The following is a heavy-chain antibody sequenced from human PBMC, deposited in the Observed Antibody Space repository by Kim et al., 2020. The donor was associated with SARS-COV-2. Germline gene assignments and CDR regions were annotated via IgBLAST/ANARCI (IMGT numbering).Heavy chain of an antibody. CDR2: IYYSGST. J-gene: IGHJ4*02. CDR3: ARETGSSWYLHYFDY. Sequence: SETLSLTCTVSGGSISSGGYYWSWIRQHPGKGLEWIGYIYYSGSTYYNPSLKSRVTISVDTSKNQFSLKLSSVTAADTAVYYCARETGSSWYLHYFDYWGQGTLVTVSS. CDR1: GGSISSGGYY. V-gene: IGHV4-31*03. D-gene: IGHD6-13*01.